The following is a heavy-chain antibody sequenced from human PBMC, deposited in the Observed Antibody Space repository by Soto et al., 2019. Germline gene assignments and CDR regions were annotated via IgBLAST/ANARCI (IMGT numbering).Heavy chain of an antibody. J-gene: IGHJ4*02. CDR2: IKDGGYT. CDR1: GGSLSGFY. D-gene: IGHD5-12*01. Sequence: QVQLQQWGAGLLKPSETLSLNCAVNGGSLSGFYWSWIRQPPGKGLEWIGEIKDGGYTNYSPSLKSRATILSDRSNNQFSLRLNSVTAAHTGVYYCARGQEGVVATHWDQGALVTVSS. CDR3: ARGQEGVVATH. V-gene: IGHV4-34*01.